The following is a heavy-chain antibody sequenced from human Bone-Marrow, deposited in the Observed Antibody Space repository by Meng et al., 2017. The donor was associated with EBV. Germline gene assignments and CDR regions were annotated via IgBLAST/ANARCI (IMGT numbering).Heavy chain of an antibody. CDR2: LIPMSGAP. V-gene: IGHV1-69*01. D-gene: IGHD3-10*01. CDR3: ASESGRGFTPDY. J-gene: IGHJ4*02. Sequence: QVEVVQAGGDVKKPGSSVKVSCWTSGGTFNSDAVRWVRQAPGQGLEWMGGLIPMSGAPHYAQKFQGRVTITADESTSTHYMDLSNLRSDDTAMYYCASESGRGFTPDYWGQGTLVTVSS. CDR1: GGTFNSDA.